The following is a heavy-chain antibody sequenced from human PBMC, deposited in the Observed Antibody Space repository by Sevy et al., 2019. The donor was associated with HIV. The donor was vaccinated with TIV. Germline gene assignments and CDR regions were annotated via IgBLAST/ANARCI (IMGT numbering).Heavy chain of an antibody. D-gene: IGHD4-17*01. CDR2: IRYDGSTT. CDR1: GFDFRNYG. J-gene: IGHJ6*02. CDR3: VKGPHPAVTTSYAMDV. V-gene: IGHV3-30*02. Sequence: GGSLRLSCTASGFDFRNYGMHWVRQAPDKGLQWLTFIRYDGSTTYYADSVRGRFIISRDNSKNTLFLQMNSLRREDTAVYYCVKGPHPAVTTSYAMDVWGQGTTVTVSS.